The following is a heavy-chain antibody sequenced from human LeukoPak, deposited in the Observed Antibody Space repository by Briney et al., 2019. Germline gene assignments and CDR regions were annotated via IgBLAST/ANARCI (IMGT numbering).Heavy chain of an antibody. CDR2: INHSGST. Sequence: SETLSLTCAVYGGSFSGYYWSWIRQPPGKGLEWIGEINHSGSTNYNPSLKSRVTISVDTSKNQFSLKLSSVTAADTAVYYCARAGIAAEFDPWGQGTLVTVSS. CDR3: ARAGIAAEFDP. V-gene: IGHV4-34*01. D-gene: IGHD6-13*01. J-gene: IGHJ5*02. CDR1: GGSFSGYY.